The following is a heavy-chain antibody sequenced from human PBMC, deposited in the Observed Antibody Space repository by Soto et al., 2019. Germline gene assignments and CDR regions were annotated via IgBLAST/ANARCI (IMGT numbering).Heavy chain of an antibody. CDR2: ISGSGGTM. J-gene: IGHJ4*02. CDR3: ARDLYYDGSGYYSGGIDY. CDR1: GFTFSAYY. D-gene: IGHD3-22*01. V-gene: IGHV3-11*01. Sequence: VQLVESGGGMVNPGGSLRLSCAASGFTFSAYYVGWIRQAPGKGLEWGSYISGSGGTMYYADSVKGRFTISRDNTKNSLYLQMNSLRAEDTAVYYCARDLYYDGSGYYSGGIDYWGQGTLVTVSS.